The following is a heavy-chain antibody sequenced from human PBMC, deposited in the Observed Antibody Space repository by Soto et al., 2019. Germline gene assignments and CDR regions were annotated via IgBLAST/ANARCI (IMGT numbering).Heavy chain of an antibody. CDR1: GGSISRSGYF. CDR2: IYDSGST. J-gene: IGHJ4*02. V-gene: IGHV4-31*03. Sequence: SETLSLTCTVSGGSISRSGYFWSWIRQHPGKGLKWIGYIYDSGSTYYNPSLKSRVSLSVDTSKNQFSLNLTSVTAADTAMYYCARSSRSYFDYWGQGTLVTVSS. CDR3: ARSSRSYFDY.